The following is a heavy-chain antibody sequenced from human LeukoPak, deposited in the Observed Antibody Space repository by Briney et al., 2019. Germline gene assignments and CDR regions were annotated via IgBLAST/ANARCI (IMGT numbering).Heavy chain of an antibody. Sequence: GRSLRLSCAASGFTFSSYAMHWVRQAPGKGLEWVAVISYDGSNKYYADSVKGRFTISRDNSKNTLYLQMNSLRAEDTAVYYCAREWANIQLWTHLFDYWGQGTLVTVSS. D-gene: IGHD5-18*01. J-gene: IGHJ4*02. CDR1: GFTFSSYA. CDR3: AREWANIQLWTHLFDY. CDR2: ISYDGSNK. V-gene: IGHV3-30-3*01.